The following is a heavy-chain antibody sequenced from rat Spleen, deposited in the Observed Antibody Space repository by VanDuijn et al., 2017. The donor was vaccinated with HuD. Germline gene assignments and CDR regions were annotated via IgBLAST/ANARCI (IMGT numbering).Heavy chain of an antibody. CDR1: GFTFNDYY. J-gene: IGHJ2*01. CDR2: INYDGSST. Sequence: EVQLVESGGGLVQPGRSLKLSCAASGFTFNDYYMAWVRQAPTKGLEWVASINYDGSSTYYRDSVKGRFTISRDNVKSSLYLQMDSLGSEDTATYYCTRDRILRSTGFDYWGQGVMVTVSS. CDR3: TRDRILRSTGFDY. D-gene: IGHD1-6*01. V-gene: IGHV5-20*01.